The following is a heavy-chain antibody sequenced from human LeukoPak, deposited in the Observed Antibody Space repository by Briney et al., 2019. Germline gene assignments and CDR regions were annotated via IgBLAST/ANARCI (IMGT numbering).Heavy chain of an antibody. CDR2: INHSGST. V-gene: IGHV4-34*01. D-gene: IGHD3-16*02. CDR1: GGSFSGYY. CDR3: ASFRGAASVIWDFDY. Sequence: SETLSLTCAVYGGSFSGYYWSWIRQPPGKGLEWIGEINHSGSTNYNPSLKSRVTISLDASKNQFSLKLSSVTAADTAVYYCASFRGAASVIWDFDYWGQGTLVTVSS. J-gene: IGHJ4*02.